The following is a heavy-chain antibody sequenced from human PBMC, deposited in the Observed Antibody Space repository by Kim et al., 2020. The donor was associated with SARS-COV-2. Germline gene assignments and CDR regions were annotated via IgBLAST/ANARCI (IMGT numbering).Heavy chain of an antibody. CDR1: GFTFDDYA. Sequence: GGSLRLSCAASGFTFDDYAMHWVRQAPGKGLEWVSGISWNSGSIDYADSVKGRFTISRDNAKNSLYLQMNSLRAEDTALYYCAKGGYSYGFVDYWGQGTLVTVSS. J-gene: IGHJ4*02. CDR3: AKGGYSYGFVDY. CDR2: ISWNSGSI. D-gene: IGHD5-18*01. V-gene: IGHV3-9*01.